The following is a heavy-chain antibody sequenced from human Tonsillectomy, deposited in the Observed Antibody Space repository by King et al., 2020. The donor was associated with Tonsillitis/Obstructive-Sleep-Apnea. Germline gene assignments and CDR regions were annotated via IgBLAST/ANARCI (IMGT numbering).Heavy chain of an antibody. V-gene: IGHV5-51*01. CDR1: GYSFTSYW. CDR2: IYPGDSDT. D-gene: IGHD2-2*01. J-gene: IGHJ5*02. Sequence: QLVQSGAEVKKPGESLKISCKGSGYSFTSYWIGWVRQMPGKGLEWMGIIYPGDSDTRYSPSFQGQVTISADTSISTAYLQWSSLKASDTAMYYCARSPLGYCSSTRCYDNWFDPWGQGTLVTVSS. CDR3: ARSPLGYCSSTRCYDNWFDP.